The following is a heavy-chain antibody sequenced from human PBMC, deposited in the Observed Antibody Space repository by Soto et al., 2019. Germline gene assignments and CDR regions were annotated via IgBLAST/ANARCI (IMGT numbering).Heavy chain of an antibody. CDR2: IWYDGSNS. CDR3: ARVHDSSGYYYYNYGMDV. V-gene: IGHV3-33*01. D-gene: IGHD3-22*01. J-gene: IGHJ6*02. Sequence: GGSLRLSCAASGFTFSSYGMHWVRQAPGKGLEWVAVIWYDGSNSYYAESVKGRFSISRDNSKNTLYLQMNSLKAEDTAVYYCARVHDSSGYYYYNYGMDVWGQGTTVTVSS. CDR1: GFTFSSYG.